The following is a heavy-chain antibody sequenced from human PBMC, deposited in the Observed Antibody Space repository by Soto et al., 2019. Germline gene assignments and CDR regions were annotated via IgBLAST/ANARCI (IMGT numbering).Heavy chain of an antibody. D-gene: IGHD3-9*01. Sequence: SETLSLTCTVSGGSISSSSYYWGWIRRPPGKGLEWIGSIYYSGSTYYNPSLKSRVTISVDTSKNQFSLKLSSVTAADTAVYYCARDWVPYYFDYWGQGTLVTVSS. CDR3: ARDWVPYYFDY. J-gene: IGHJ4*02. CDR1: GGSISSSSYY. V-gene: IGHV4-39*01. CDR2: IYYSGST.